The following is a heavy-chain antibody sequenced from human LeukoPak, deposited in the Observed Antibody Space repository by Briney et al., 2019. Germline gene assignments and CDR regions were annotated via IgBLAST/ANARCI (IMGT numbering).Heavy chain of an antibody. Sequence: GGPLRLSCAASGFTFSSHSMSWVRQAPGKGLEWVSAISGSGGRTYYADSVKGRFTISRDKSKNTLYLQINSLRAEETAVYYCAKGYYDSSGPQLNAFDIWGQGTMVTVSS. J-gene: IGHJ3*02. CDR3: AKGYYDSSGPQLNAFDI. CDR1: GFTFSSHS. CDR2: ISGSGGRT. D-gene: IGHD3-22*01. V-gene: IGHV3-23*01.